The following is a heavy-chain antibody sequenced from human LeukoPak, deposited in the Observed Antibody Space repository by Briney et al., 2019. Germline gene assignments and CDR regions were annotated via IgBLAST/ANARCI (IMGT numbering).Heavy chain of an antibody. CDR3: ARVIRRAETYYFDY. J-gene: IGHJ4*02. Sequence: PGGSLRLSCAASGFTFSSYWMSWVRPAPGKGLEWVANIKQDGSEKYYVDSVKGRFTISRDNAKNSLYLQMNSLRAEDTAVYYCARVIRRAETYYFDYWGQGTLVTVSS. CDR1: GFTFSSYW. D-gene: IGHD3-3*02. CDR2: IKQDGSEK. V-gene: IGHV3-7*01.